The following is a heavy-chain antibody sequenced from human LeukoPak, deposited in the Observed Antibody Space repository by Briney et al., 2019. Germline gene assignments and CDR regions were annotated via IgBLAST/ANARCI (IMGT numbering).Heavy chain of an antibody. Sequence: ASVKVSCKASGYTFTSYGISWVRQAPGQGLEWMGWISTYNGNTNYAQKLQGRVTMTTDTSTSTAYMEPRSLRSDDTAVYYCARVQIIAEADYWGQGTLVTVSS. J-gene: IGHJ4*02. CDR2: ISTYNGNT. V-gene: IGHV1-18*01. D-gene: IGHD6-19*01. CDR3: ARVQIIAEADY. CDR1: GYTFTSYG.